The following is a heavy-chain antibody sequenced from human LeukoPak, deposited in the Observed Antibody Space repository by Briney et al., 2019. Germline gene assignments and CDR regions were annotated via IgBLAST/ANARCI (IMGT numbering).Heavy chain of an antibody. CDR3: AKSIAAAADEGEFDY. D-gene: IGHD6-13*01. V-gene: IGHV3-23*01. J-gene: IGHJ4*02. CDR2: ISGSGGST. CDR1: GFTFSSYA. Sequence: GGSLRLSCAASGFTFSSYAMSWVRQAPGKGLKWVSAISGSGGSTYYADSVKGRFTISRDNSKNTLYLQMNSLRAEDTAVYYCAKSIAAAADEGEFDYWGQGTLVTVSS.